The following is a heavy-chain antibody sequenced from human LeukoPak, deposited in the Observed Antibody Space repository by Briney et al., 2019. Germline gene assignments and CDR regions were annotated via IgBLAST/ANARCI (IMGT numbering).Heavy chain of an antibody. V-gene: IGHV3-21*01. J-gene: IGHJ4*02. CDR3: ASLIVGAIDY. D-gene: IGHD1-26*01. Sequence: GGSLRLSCAASGFTFSSYSMNWVRQAPGKGLEWVSSISSSSSYIYYADSVKGRFTISRDNAKNSLYLQMSSLRAEDTAVYYCASLIVGAIDYWGQGTLVTVSS. CDR2: ISSSSSYI. CDR1: GFTFSSYS.